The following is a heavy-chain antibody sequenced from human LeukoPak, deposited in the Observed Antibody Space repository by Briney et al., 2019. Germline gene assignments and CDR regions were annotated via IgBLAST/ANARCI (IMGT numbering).Heavy chain of an antibody. CDR2: ISSSGDLI. V-gene: IGHV3-48*01. Sequence: GGSLRLSCAASGFTFSTYSMNWVRQAPGKGLEWVSYISSSGDLIYYGDSVKGRFTVSRDNAKNSLYLQMNSLRAEDTAVYYCARELYFGYWGQGTLVTVSS. CDR1: GFTFSTYS. CDR3: ARELYFGY. J-gene: IGHJ4*02.